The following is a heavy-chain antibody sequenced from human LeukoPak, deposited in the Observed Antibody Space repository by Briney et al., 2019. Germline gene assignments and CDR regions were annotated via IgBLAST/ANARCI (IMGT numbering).Heavy chain of an antibody. Sequence: SETLSLTCAVYGGSFSGYYWSWIRQPPGKGLEWIGEINHSGSTNYNPSLKSRVTISVDTSKNQFSLKLSSVTAADTAVYYCARGDLHSSTVYYFDYWGQGTLVTVSS. D-gene: IGHD6-13*01. V-gene: IGHV4-34*01. CDR1: GGSFSGYY. CDR2: INHSGST. CDR3: ARGDLHSSTVYYFDY. J-gene: IGHJ4*02.